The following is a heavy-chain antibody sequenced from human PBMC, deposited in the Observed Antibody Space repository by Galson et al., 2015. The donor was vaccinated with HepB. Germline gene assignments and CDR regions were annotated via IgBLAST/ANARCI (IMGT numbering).Heavy chain of an antibody. J-gene: IGHJ4*02. Sequence: CKASGYTFTGYYIHWVRLAPGQGLEWMGWINPYSTGSKYAQKFQGRVALTRDTSINTVYLELSGLTSDDTAVYYCARDSDFWGGFYPLDYWGQGTLVTVSS. CDR1: GYTFTGYY. CDR2: INPYSTGS. D-gene: IGHD3-3*01. V-gene: IGHV1-2*02. CDR3: ARDSDFWGGFYPLDY.